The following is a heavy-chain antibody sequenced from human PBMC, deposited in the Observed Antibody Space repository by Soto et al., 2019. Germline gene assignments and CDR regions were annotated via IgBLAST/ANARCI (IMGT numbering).Heavy chain of an antibody. J-gene: IGHJ4*02. CDR3: AHRAPFGGIVVVDY. CDR1: GFSLTSSGVG. CDR2: IYWDDDK. V-gene: IGHV2-5*02. Sequence: QITLKESGPTLVKPTQTLTLTCTFPGFSLTSSGVGVGWIRQPPGKALEWLALIYWDDDKRYSPSLKTRLTITKDTSKNQLVLTLTNRDPADTGTYYGAHRAPFGGIVVVDYWGQGTLVTVSS. D-gene: IGHD3-16*02.